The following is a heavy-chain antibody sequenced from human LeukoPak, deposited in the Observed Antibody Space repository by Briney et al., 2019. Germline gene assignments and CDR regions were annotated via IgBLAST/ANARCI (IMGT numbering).Heavy chain of an antibody. CDR3: AKGTGGSWYHFGY. J-gene: IGHJ4*02. D-gene: IGHD6-13*01. CDR1: GFTFSSNA. Sequence: GGSLRLSCAASGFTFSSNATSWVRQAPGKGLEWVSAISGNSGSTYYADSVKGRFTISRDNPRNTLYLQMISLTDEDTAVYDCAKGTGGSWYHFGYWGQGTLVTVSS. V-gene: IGHV3-23*01. CDR2: ISGNSGST.